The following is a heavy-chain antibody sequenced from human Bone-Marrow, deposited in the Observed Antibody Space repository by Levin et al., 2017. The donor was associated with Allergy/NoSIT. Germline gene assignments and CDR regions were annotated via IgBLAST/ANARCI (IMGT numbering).Heavy chain of an antibody. CDR2: INLDGSEK. CDR1: GFTFDSYW. Sequence: GGSLRLSCVASGFTFDSYWMTWVRQAPGKGLQWVANINLDGSEKNSVDSVKGRFTISRDNAENSLYLQMNRLRAEDTAVYYCARIYDSSGYYSGVGAFDVWGQGTMVTVSS. J-gene: IGHJ3*01. D-gene: IGHD3-22*01. CDR3: ARIYDSSGYYSGVGAFDV. V-gene: IGHV3-7*01.